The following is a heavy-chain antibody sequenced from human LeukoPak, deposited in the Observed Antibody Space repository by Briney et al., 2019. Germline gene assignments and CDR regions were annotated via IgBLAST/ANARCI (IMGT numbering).Heavy chain of an antibody. J-gene: IGHJ4*02. CDR3: ARDPGGLVGENYFDY. CDR2: INPSGGST. Sequence: ASVKVPCKASGYTFTSYYMHWVRQAPGQGLEWMGIINPSGGSTSYAQKFQGRVTMTRDTSTSTVYMELSSLRSEDTAVYYCARDPGGLVGENYFDYWGQGTLVTVSS. D-gene: IGHD3-10*01. CDR1: GYTFTSYY. V-gene: IGHV1-46*01.